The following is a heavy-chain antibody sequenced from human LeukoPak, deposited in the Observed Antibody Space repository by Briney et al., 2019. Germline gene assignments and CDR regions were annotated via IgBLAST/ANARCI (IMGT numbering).Heavy chain of an antibody. CDR3: ARDVVVPAAMGVWFDP. CDR1: GGSNSCSSYY. Sequence: PSETLSLTCTVSGGSNSCSSYYWGWIRQPPGKGLEWIGSIYYSGSTYYNPSLKSRVTISVDTSKNQFSLKLSSVTAADTAVYYCARDVVVPAAMGVWFDPWGQGTLVTVSS. J-gene: IGHJ5*02. V-gene: IGHV4-39*01. D-gene: IGHD2-2*01. CDR2: IYYSGST.